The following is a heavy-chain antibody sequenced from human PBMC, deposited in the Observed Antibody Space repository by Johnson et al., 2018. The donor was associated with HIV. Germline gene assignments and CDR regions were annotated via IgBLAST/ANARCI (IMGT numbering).Heavy chain of an antibody. V-gene: IGHV3-7*02. CDR1: GFTFSSYW. J-gene: IGHJ3*02. CDR2: INKDGSEK. Sequence: VQLVESGGGLVKPGGSLRLSCAASGFTFSSYWMSWVRQAPGKGLEWVANINKDGSEKDFVDSVKGRFTISRNNAKNSLYLQMNSLRAEDTAVYYCARGYTIGAFDIWGQGTMVTVSS. CDR3: ARGYTIGAFDI. D-gene: IGHD5-12*01.